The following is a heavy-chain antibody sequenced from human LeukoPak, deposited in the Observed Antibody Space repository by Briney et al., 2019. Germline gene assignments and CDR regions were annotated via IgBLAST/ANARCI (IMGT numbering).Heavy chain of an antibody. J-gene: IGHJ4*02. CDR2: ISSSSSYI. Sequence: GGSLRLSCAASGFTFSSYSMNWVRQAPGKGLEWVSSISSSSSYIYYADSVKGRFTISRDNAKNSLYLQMNSLRAEDTAVYYCASLGATTLFGSYWGQGTLVTVSS. V-gene: IGHV3-21*01. CDR1: GFTFSSYS. CDR3: ASLGATTLFGSY. D-gene: IGHD1-26*01.